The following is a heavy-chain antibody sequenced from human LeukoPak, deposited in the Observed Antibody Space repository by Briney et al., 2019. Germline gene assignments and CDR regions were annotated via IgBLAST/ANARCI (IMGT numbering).Heavy chain of an antibody. J-gene: IGHJ4*02. CDR1: GFTFSTSW. CDR2: IKEDGTAK. CDR3: AKDMGSFSSVPILGFDY. Sequence: GGSLRLSCAASGFTFSTSWMAWVRQAPGKGLEWVANIKEDGTAKNYVVSARGRFTISRDNAKNSLFLQMNSLRAEDTAVYYCAKDMGSFSSVPILGFDYWGQGTLVTVSS. D-gene: IGHD7-27*01. V-gene: IGHV3-7*01.